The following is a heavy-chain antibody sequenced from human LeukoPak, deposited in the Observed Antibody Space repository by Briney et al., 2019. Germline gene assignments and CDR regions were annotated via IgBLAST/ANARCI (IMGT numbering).Heavy chain of an antibody. D-gene: IGHD2-2*01. CDR2: IYYSGST. CDR3: ARGGRRYCSTTTCCEFDF. J-gene: IGHJ4*02. Sequence: SETLSLTCTVSGGSISSYYWSWIRQPPGKGPEWIGYIYYSGSTNYNPSLKSRVTISVDTPKDQFSLKLSSVTAADTAVYYCARGGRRYCSTTTCCEFDFWGRGTLVTVSS. V-gene: IGHV4-59*01. CDR1: GGSISSYY.